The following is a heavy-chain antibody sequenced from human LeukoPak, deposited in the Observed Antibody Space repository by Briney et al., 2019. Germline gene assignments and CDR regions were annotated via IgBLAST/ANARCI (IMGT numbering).Heavy chain of an antibody. CDR3: ARVDSSGYYYPDAFDI. CDR2: INQDGSEK. CDR1: GFTFSSHW. Sequence: PGGSLRLSCAASGFTFSSHWMSWVRQAPGKGLEWLANINQDGSEKYYVDSVKGRFTFSRDNAKNSLYLQMNSLRAEDTAVYYCARVDSSGYYYPDAFDIGGQGTMGPSLQ. D-gene: IGHD3-22*01. V-gene: IGHV3-7*01. J-gene: IGHJ3*02.